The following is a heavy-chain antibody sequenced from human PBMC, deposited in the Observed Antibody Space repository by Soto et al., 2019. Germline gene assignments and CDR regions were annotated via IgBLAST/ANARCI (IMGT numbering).Heavy chain of an antibody. J-gene: IGHJ6*02. CDR2: ISGRGSTI. V-gene: IGHV3-48*03. CDR3: ARVPPNFYYYGMDV. CDR1: GFTFSSYE. Sequence: PGGSLRLSCAASGFTFSSYEMIWVRQAPGKGLEGVSYISGRGSTIYYADSVKGRFTISRDNAKNSLYLQMNSLRAEDTAVYYCARVPPNFYYYGMDVWGPGTTVTVSS.